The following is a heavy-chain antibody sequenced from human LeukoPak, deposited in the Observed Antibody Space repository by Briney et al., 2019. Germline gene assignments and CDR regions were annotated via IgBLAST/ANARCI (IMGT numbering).Heavy chain of an antibody. D-gene: IGHD1-14*01. CDR1: GYTFTGYY. J-gene: IGHJ5*02. Sequence: ASVKVSCKASGYTFTGYYMHWVRQAPGQGLEWMGWINPNSGGTNYAQKFQGRVTMTRDTSIGTAYMELSRLRSDDTAVYYCGREPEAGWFDPWGQGTLVTVSS. V-gene: IGHV1-2*02. CDR2: INPNSGGT. CDR3: GREPEAGWFDP.